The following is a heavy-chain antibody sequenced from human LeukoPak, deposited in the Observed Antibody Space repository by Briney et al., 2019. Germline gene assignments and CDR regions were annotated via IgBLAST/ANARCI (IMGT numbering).Heavy chain of an antibody. CDR3: AKGGDPYYYYYYMDV. CDR1: GFTFSSYA. J-gene: IGHJ6*03. D-gene: IGHD3-16*01. Sequence: GGSLRLSCAASGFTFSSYAMSWVRQAPGEGLEWVSAIRGSGGSTYYADSVKGRFTISRDNSKNTLYLQMNSLRAEDTAVYYCAKGGDPYYYYYYMDVWGKGTTVTVSS. V-gene: IGHV3-23*01. CDR2: IRGSGGST.